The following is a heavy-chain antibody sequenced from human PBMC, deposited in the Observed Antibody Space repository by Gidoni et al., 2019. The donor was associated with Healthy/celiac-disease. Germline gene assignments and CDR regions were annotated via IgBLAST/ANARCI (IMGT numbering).Heavy chain of an antibody. V-gene: IGHV1-8*01. Sequence: QVQLMHSWAEVTQPGASVKVSFQASAYTFTSYDINWVRQATGQGLEWMGWMNPNSGNTGYAQKFQGRVTMTRNTSISTAYMELSSLRSEDTAVYYCAREAVARGFDYWGQGTLVTVSS. CDR3: AREAVARGFDY. CDR2: MNPNSGNT. J-gene: IGHJ4*02. CDR1: AYTFTSYD. D-gene: IGHD3-10*01.